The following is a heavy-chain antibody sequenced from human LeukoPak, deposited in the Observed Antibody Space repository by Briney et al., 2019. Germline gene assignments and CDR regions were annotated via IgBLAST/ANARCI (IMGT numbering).Heavy chain of an antibody. CDR1: GYPFTGNY. J-gene: IGHJ3*02. V-gene: IGHV1-2*06. CDR2: ISPYSGGT. CDR3: ARELTGDAFDI. D-gene: IGHD7-27*01. Sequence: GASVKVSCRASGYPFTGNYMHWVRQAPGQGLEWMGRISPYSGGTKYAQRFQGRVTMTRDTTITTAYMELSGLRSDDTAVYYCARELTGDAFDIWGQGTMVTVSS.